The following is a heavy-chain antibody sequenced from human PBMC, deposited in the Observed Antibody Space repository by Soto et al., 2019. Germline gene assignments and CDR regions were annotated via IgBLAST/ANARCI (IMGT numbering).Heavy chain of an antibody. Sequence: QITLKESGPTLVKPTQTLTLTCTVSGFSLTTDRVGVGWIRQPPGEALEWLAVIYWDDSKTYRPSLESRLTITKDTSKTQLALTTTNMDSLDTATYYCEHAYGGRSLYWGQGTLVTVSS. CDR3: EHAYGGRSLY. J-gene: IGHJ4*02. V-gene: IGHV2-5*02. CDR2: IYWDDSK. CDR1: GFSLTTDRVG. D-gene: IGHD1-26*01.